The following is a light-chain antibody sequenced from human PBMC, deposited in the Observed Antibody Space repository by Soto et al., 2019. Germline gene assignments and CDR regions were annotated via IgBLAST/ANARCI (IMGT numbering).Light chain of an antibody. CDR3: QQHINRLS. CDR1: QSVSNY. V-gene: IGKV3-11*01. J-gene: IGKJ4*01. CDR2: DAS. Sequence: EIVLTQSPATPSLSPGERATLSCRASQSVSNYLAWYQQKPGQAPRLLIYDASNRATGIPARFSGSGSGTDFTLTISTLEPEDFAVYYCQQHINRLSFGGGTKVEIK.